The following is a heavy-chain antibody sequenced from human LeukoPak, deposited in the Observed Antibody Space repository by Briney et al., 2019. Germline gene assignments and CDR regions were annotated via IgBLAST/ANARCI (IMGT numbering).Heavy chain of an antibody. CDR1: GGSFSGYY. D-gene: IGHD3-10*01. CDR2: INHSGST. J-gene: IGHJ4*02. CDR3: ARHLRLWFGDLGGQYYFDY. Sequence: SETLSLTCAVYGGSFSGYYWSWIRQPPGKGLEWIGEINHSGSTNYNPSLKSRVTISVDTSKNQFSLKLSSVTAADTAVYYCARHLRLWFGDLGGQYYFDYWGQGTLVTVSS. V-gene: IGHV4-34*01.